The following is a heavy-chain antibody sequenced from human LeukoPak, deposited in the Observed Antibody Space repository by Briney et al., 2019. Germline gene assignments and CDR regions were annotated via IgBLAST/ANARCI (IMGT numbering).Heavy chain of an antibody. CDR2: VYYSGST. V-gene: IGHV4-39*01. CDR1: GGSISSSSYY. D-gene: IGHD6-6*01. CDR3: ARPYSSSSYYYFDS. J-gene: IGHJ4*02. Sequence: SETLSLTCTVSGGSISSSSYYWGWIRQPPGKGLEWIGNVYYSGSTYYNPSLKSRVTISVDTSKNQFSLKLSSVTAADTAVYYCARPYSSSSYYYFDSWGQGTLVTVSS.